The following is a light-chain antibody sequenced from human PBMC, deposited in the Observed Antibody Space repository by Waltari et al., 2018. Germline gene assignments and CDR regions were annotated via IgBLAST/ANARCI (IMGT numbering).Light chain of an antibody. V-gene: IGKV2-28*01. CDR1: QSLLHPNGRSG. J-gene: IGKJ1*01. CDR2: LGS. CDR3: MQSLQTPWT. Sequence: DIVMTQSPLSLAVTPGEPVSVSCRSDQSLLHPNGRSGLDWYLQKPGQSPQLLIYLGSYRASGVPDRFTGSGSGTDFTLKISRVEAEDVGVYYCMQSLQTPWTFGPGTKLEIK.